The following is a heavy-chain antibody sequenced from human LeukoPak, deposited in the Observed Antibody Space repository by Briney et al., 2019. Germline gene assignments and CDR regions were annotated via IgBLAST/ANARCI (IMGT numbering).Heavy chain of an antibody. CDR1: GGSISSGSYW. D-gene: IGHD6-6*01. CDR2: IYYSGST. J-gene: IGHJ3*02. Sequence: SETLSLTCTVSGGSISSGSYWCSWIRQPPGKGLEWIGYIYYSGSTYYNPSLRSRLILSLDTSKNQFSLNLNSVTAADTAVYYCAGASIEECQEPTDAFDIWGQGTMVTVSS. CDR3: AGASIEECQEPTDAFDI. V-gene: IGHV4-30-4*08.